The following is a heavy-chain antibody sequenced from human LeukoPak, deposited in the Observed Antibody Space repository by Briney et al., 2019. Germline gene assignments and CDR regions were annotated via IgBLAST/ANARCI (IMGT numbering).Heavy chain of an antibody. J-gene: IGHJ5*02. CDR3: APSGSSGNNWFDP. V-gene: IGHV3-21*01. CDR1: GFTFSSYS. Sequence: GGSLRLSCAASGFTFSSYSMNWVRQAPGKGLEWVSSISSSSSYIYYADSVKGRFTISRDNAKNSLYLQMNSLRAEDTAVYYCAPSGSSGNNWFDPWGQGTLVTVSS. D-gene: IGHD1-26*01. CDR2: ISSSSSYI.